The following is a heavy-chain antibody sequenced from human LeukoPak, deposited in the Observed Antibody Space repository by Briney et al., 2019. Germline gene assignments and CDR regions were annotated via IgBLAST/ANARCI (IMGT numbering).Heavy chain of an antibody. V-gene: IGHV4-59*12. CDR2: IYYSGST. Sequence: SETLSLTCTVSGGSISSYYWSWIRQPPGKGLEWIGYIYYSGSTNYNPSLKSRVTISVDTSKNQFSLKLSSVTAADTAVYYCARDHGGFMVSGSYYFGMDVWGQGTTVTVSS. CDR3: ARDHGGFMVSGSYYFGMDV. D-gene: IGHD1-26*01. J-gene: IGHJ6*02. CDR1: GGSISSYY.